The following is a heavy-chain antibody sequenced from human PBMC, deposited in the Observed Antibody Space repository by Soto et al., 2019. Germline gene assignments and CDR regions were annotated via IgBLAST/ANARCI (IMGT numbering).Heavy chain of an antibody. CDR2: ISYDGSNK. J-gene: IGHJ4*02. Sequence: GGSLRLACAASGFTFSSYAMYWVRQAPGKGLEWVAFISYDGSNKYYADSVKGRFTISRDNSKNTLYLQMNSLRADDTAVYYCAYGSAAPYWGQGTPVTRLL. D-gene: IGHD6-13*01. V-gene: IGHV3-30-3*01. CDR1: GFTFSSYA. CDR3: AYGSAAPY.